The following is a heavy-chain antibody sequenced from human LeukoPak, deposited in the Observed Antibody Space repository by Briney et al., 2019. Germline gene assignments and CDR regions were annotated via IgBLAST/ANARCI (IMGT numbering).Heavy chain of an antibody. D-gene: IGHD2-15*01. V-gene: IGHV3-23*01. CDR1: GFTFSSYA. CDR2: ISGSGGST. Sequence: GGSLRLSCAAPGFTFSSYAMSWVRQAPGKGLEWVSAISGSGGSTYYADSVKGRFTISRDNSKNTLYLQMNSLRAEDTAVYYCARTPNIVVVVAATWYFDLWGRGTLVTVSS. J-gene: IGHJ2*01. CDR3: ARTPNIVVVVAATWYFDL.